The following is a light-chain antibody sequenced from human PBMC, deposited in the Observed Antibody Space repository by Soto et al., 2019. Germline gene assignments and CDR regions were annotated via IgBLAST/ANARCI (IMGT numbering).Light chain of an antibody. J-gene: IGKJ5*01. CDR2: DAS. V-gene: IGKV3-11*01. CDR3: QQRSNWPLIT. CDR1: QSVSSY. Sequence: ESVLSQSPATLSLSPGERAPLSCRVSQSVSSYLAWYQQKPGQAPRLLIYDASNRATGIPARFSGSGSGTDFTLTISSLEPEDFAVYYCQQRSNWPLITFGQGTRLAIK.